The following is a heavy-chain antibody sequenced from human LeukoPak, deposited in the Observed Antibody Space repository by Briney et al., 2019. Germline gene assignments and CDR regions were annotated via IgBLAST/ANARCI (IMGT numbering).Heavy chain of an antibody. CDR2: IWSDGTNQ. Sequence: GGSLRLSCAASGFTFSHFGFHWVRQAPGQGLEWVAVIWSDGTNQYYGDSVKGRFIIYRDDSHNTIYLQMNSLRVEDTAVYYCAKDAQRGFDYSNSLEYWGQGSLVTVSS. CDR1: GFTFSHFG. J-gene: IGHJ4*02. D-gene: IGHD4-11*01. V-gene: IGHV3-33*06. CDR3: AKDAQRGFDYSNSLEY.